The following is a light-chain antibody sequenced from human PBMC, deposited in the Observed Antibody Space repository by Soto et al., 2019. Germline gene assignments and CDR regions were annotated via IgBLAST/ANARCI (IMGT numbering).Light chain of an antibody. Sequence: SSELTQPPSVSVAPGQTARITCGGNNIGSKSVHWYQQKPGQAPVLVVYDDSDRPSGIAERFSGSNSGNTATLTISRVEAGDEADYYCQVWDSSSDPVFGGGTKLTVL. CDR3: QVWDSSSDPV. CDR1: NIGSKS. J-gene: IGLJ2*01. V-gene: IGLV3-21*02. CDR2: DDS.